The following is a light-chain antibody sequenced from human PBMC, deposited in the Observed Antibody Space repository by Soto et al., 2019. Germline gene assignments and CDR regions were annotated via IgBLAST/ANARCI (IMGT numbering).Light chain of an antibody. V-gene: IGKV1-39*01. CDR1: QDIGTY. J-gene: IGKJ5*01. Sequence: DIQMTQPPSSLSASIGDSVIITCRASQDIGTYLNWYQHKPGKAPKHLIYAASSLQTVVPSRFTGSGSGTEFTLTIDSLQPEDFATYYCQQSYTTPRITFGQGTRLEIK. CDR2: AAS. CDR3: QQSYTTPRIT.